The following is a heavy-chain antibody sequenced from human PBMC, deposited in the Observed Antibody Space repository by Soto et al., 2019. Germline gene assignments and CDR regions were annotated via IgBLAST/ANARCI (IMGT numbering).Heavy chain of an antibody. CDR3: EGTPRLRSSWDDAFDI. CDR1: GYTFTSYG. Sequence: QVQLVQSGAEVKKPGASVKVSCKASGYTFTSYGISWVRQAPGQGLEWMGWISAYNGNTNYAQKLQGRVTMTTDTSTSTAYMELRSLRSDDTAVYYCEGTPRLRSSWDDAFDIWGQGTMVTVSS. CDR2: ISAYNGNT. D-gene: IGHD6-13*01. J-gene: IGHJ3*02. V-gene: IGHV1-18*04.